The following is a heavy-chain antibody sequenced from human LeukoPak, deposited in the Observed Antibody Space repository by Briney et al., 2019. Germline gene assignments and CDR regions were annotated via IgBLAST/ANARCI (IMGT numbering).Heavy chain of an antibody. CDR1: GFTFSSYA. V-gene: IGHV3-30-3*01. J-gene: IGHJ4*02. CDR2: ISYDGSNK. Sequence: GGSLRLSCAASGFTFSSYAMNWVRQAPGKGLEWVAVISYDGSNKYYADSVKGRFTISRDNSKNTLYLQMNSLRAEDTAVYYCARDVGGYQRGYFDYWGQGTLVTVSS. D-gene: IGHD3-22*01. CDR3: ARDVGGYQRGYFDY.